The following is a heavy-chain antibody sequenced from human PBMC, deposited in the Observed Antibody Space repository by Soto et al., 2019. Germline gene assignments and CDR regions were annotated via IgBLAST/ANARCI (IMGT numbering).Heavy chain of an antibody. J-gene: IGHJ6*02. V-gene: IGHV3-21*01. CDR2: ISSSSSYI. Sequence: GGSLRLSCAASGFTFSSYSMNGVRQAPGKGLEWVSSISSSSSYIYYADSVKGRFTISRDNAKNSLYLQMNSLRAEDTAVYYCARADIVVEYQLARYGMDVWGQGTTVTVSS. D-gene: IGHD2-2*01. CDR1: GFTFSSYS. CDR3: ARADIVVEYQLARYGMDV.